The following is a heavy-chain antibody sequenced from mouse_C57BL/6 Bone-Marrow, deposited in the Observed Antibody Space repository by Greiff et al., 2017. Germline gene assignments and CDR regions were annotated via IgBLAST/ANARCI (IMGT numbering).Heavy chain of an antibody. D-gene: IGHD1-1*01. CDR2: ISGGGGNT. J-gene: IGHJ1*03. CDR1: GFTFSSYT. CDR3: SRQVTTVLATKYFDV. V-gene: IGHV5-9*01. Sequence: EVQRVESGGGLVKPGGSLKLSCAASGFTFSSYTMSWVRQTPEKRLQWVAAISGGGGNTYYPDSVKGRFTISRDNDKNILYLQMSSRRSEDTALYYCSRQVTTVLATKYFDVWGTGTTVTVAS.